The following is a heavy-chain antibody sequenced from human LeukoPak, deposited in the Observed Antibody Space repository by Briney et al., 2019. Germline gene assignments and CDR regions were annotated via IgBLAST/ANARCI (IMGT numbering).Heavy chain of an antibody. V-gene: IGHV4-34*01. D-gene: IGHD2-21*02. CDR2: INHSGST. CDR3: ATDGFEYCGGDCPPHY. J-gene: IGHJ4*02. CDR1: GGSFSGYY. Sequence: SETLSLTCAVYGGSFSGYYWSWLRQPPGKGLEWLGEINHSGSTNYNPSHKRRVTISVDTSKNQFSLKLSSVTAADTAVYYCATDGFEYCGGDCPPHYWGQGTLVTVSS.